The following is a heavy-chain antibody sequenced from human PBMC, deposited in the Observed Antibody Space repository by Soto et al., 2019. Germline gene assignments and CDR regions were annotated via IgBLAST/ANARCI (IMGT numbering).Heavy chain of an antibody. D-gene: IGHD1-26*01. J-gene: IGHJ5*02. Sequence: LSLSYPASGFTFSSYAMHWVRQAPGKGLEWVAVISYDGSNKYYADSVKGRFTISRDNSKNTLYLQMNRLRAEDTAVYYCAKDRAIVGALASWGQGTLVIVSS. CDR1: GFTFSSYA. V-gene: IGHV3-30-3*01. CDR2: ISYDGSNK. CDR3: AKDRAIVGALAS.